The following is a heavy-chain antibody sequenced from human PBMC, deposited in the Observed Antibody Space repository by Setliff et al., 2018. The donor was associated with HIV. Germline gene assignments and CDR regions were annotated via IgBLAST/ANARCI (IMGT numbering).Heavy chain of an antibody. J-gene: IGHJ3*02. CDR3: ARVDGYDFWSGYYTPHAFDI. V-gene: IGHV4-34*01. CDR2: INHSGST. D-gene: IGHD3-3*01. Sequence: PSETLSLTCAVYGGSFSGYYWSWIRQPPGKGLEWIGEINHSGSTNYNPSLKSRVTISVDTSKNQFSLKLSSVTAADTAVYYCARVDGYDFWSGYYTPHAFDIWGQGTMVTGSS. CDR1: GGSFSGYY.